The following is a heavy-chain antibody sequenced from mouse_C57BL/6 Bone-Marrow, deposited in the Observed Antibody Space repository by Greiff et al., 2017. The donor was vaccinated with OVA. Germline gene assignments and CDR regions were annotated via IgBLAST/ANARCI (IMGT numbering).Heavy chain of an antibody. D-gene: IGHD2-1*01. Sequence: EVQLQQSVAELVRPGASVKLSCTASGFAIKNTYMHWVKQRPEQGLEWIGRIDPANGNTKYAPKFQGKATITADTSSNTAYLQLSSLTSEDTAIYDCASGNNAYWGQGTLVTVSA. J-gene: IGHJ3*01. V-gene: IGHV14-3*01. CDR1: GFAIKNTY. CDR3: ASGNNAY. CDR2: IDPANGNT.